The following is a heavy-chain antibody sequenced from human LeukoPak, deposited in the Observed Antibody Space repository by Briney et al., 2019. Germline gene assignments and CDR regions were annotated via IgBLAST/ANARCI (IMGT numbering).Heavy chain of an antibody. V-gene: IGHV3-23*01. CDR1: GFTFSSYA. CDR3: AKPYSSSWSPFDN. D-gene: IGHD6-13*01. Sequence: GGSLRLSCAASGFTFSSYAMNWVHQAPGKGLEWVSAISGSGGSTYYADSVKGRFTISRDNSKNTLYLQMNSLRAEDTAVYYCAKPYSSSWSPFDNWGQGTLVTVSS. J-gene: IGHJ4*02. CDR2: ISGSGGST.